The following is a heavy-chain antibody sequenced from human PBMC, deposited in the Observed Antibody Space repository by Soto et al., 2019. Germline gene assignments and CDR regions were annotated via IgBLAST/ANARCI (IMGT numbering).Heavy chain of an antibody. D-gene: IGHD6-6*01. CDR2: MYNGGST. CDR3: ASLPLSRRELDL. Sequence: QLQLQESGPGLVKPSETLSLTCTVSGDSISSSNYYWGWIRQPPGKGLEWIGSMYNGGSTYYIPSLRSRVTISVDTSKNQFSLGLSSVTAADTAVYYCASLPLSRRELDLWGQGTLVTVSS. J-gene: IGHJ5*02. CDR1: GDSISSSNYY. V-gene: IGHV4-39*01.